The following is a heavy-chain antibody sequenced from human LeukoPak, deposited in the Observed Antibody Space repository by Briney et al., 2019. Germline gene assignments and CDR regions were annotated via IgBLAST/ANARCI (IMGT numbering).Heavy chain of an antibody. CDR2: ISAYNGNT. Sequence: GASVKVSCKASGYTFTSYGIGWVRQAPGQGLEWMGWISAYNGNTNYAQKLQGRVTMTTDTSTSTAYMELRSLRSDDTAVYYCARDSHDFWSGYYPFDYWGQGTLVTVSS. CDR3: ARDSHDFWSGYYPFDY. CDR1: GYTFTSYG. J-gene: IGHJ4*02. V-gene: IGHV1-18*01. D-gene: IGHD3-3*01.